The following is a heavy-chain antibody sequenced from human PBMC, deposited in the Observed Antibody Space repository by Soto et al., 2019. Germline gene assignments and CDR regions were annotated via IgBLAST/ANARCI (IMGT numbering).Heavy chain of an antibody. J-gene: IGHJ4*02. D-gene: IGHD1-26*01. V-gene: IGHV4-59*08. Sequence: SETLSLTSTVSVGSLSNPLWCWIRQPPGKGMEWIGYSHYSGSTDSNPAIKSRVTISVDTSKNQYSMKLSSVTAADTALYYCESRNSSPSFDYWGQGTLVTAPQ. CDR1: VGSLSNPL. CDR3: ESRNSSPSFDY. CDR2: SHYSGST.